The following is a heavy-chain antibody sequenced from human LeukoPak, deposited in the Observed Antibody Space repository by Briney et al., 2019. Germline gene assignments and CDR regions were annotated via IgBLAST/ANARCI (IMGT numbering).Heavy chain of an antibody. CDR2: IGSSGPDT. Sequence: PGGSLRLSCAASVFTLRTYAMSWLRQAPGKGLEWVSGIGSSGPDTYYADSVKGRFTMSRDNSRNVMFLQMDSLKAEDTAIYYCGRDRRLDYWGQGTLVTVSS. CDR3: GRDRRLDY. V-gene: IGHV3-23*01. CDR1: VFTLRTYA. J-gene: IGHJ4*02.